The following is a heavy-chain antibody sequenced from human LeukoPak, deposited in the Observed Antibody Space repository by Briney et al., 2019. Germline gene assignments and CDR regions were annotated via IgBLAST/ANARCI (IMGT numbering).Heavy chain of an antibody. D-gene: IGHD1-26*01. CDR1: GFTFTRNC. Sequence: PGGSLRLSCIASGFTFTRNCMHWVCQAPGKGLEWVAAIPHDGSSALYADSVKGRFIISRDNSKNTQYLQMNSLRIEDSAAYYCATGSDFYYDSWGQGILVTVSS. V-gene: IGHV3-30-3*01. CDR3: ATGSDFYYDS. J-gene: IGHJ5*01. CDR2: IPHDGSSA.